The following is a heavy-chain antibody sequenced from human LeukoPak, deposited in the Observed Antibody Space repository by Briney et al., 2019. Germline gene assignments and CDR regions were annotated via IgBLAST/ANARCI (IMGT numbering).Heavy chain of an antibody. D-gene: IGHD2-15*01. CDR1: GFTFSRYS. V-gene: IGHV3-21*01. CDR2: ISSSSTYI. J-gene: IGHJ4*02. CDR3: ARQYCSGGTCPPIR. Sequence: GGSLRLSCAASGFTFSRYSMNWVRQAPGKGLEWVSSISSSSTYIYYADSVKGRFTISRDNAKNSLHLQMSSLRAEDTAVYYCARQYCSGGTCPPIRWGQGTLVTVSS.